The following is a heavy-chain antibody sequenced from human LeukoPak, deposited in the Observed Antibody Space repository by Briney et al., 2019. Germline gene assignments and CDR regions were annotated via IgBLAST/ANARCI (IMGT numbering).Heavy chain of an antibody. CDR3: ARMNYVSTGWGAPFDY. V-gene: IGHV3-21*01. D-gene: IGHD1-7*01. CDR1: GFTFSSYW. J-gene: IGHJ4*02. CDR2: ISGSGGST. Sequence: GGSLRLSCAASGFTFSSYWMHWVRQAPGKGLVWVSAISGSGGSTYYADSVKGRFTISRDNAKNSLYLQMNSLRAEDTAVYYCARMNYVSTGWGAPFDYWGQGTLVTVSS.